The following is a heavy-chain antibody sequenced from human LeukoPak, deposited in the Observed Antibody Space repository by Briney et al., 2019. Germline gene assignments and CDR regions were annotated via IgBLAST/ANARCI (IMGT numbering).Heavy chain of an antibody. CDR2: ISYDGSNK. J-gene: IGHJ4*02. Sequence: GGSLRLSCAASGFTVSSNYMSWVRQAPRKGLEWVAVISYDGSNKYYADSVKGRFTISRDNSKNTLYLQMNSLRAEDTAVYYCAKAQACPEICGQRALFSASS. CDR1: GFTVSSNY. CDR3: AKAQACPEI. D-gene: IGHD1-14*01. V-gene: IGHV3-30*18.